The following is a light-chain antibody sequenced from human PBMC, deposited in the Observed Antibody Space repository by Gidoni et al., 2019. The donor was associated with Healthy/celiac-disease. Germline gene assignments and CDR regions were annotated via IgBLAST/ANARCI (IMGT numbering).Light chain of an antibody. CDR3: QQSYSTPYI. CDR1: QSISSY. CDR2: AAS. J-gene: IGKJ2*01. V-gene: IGKV1-39*01. Sequence: DIQVTQSPSSLSASVGDRVTITCRASQSISSYLNWYQQKPGKAPELLIYAASSLQSGVPSRFSGSGSGTDFTLTISSLQPEDFATYFCQQSYSTPYIFGQXTKLEIK.